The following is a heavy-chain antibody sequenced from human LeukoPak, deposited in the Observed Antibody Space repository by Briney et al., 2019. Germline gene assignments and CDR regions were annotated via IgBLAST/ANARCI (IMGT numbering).Heavy chain of an antibody. CDR1: RYPTSRGYY. CDR2: GYYSGST. Sequence: SETLSLTCAASRYPTSRGYYWGWLPPPPGNWLECIGSGYYSGSTYYNPSLKSRVTISVDPSDKQFSLRLTSVTAADTAVYYCARFAGHLSNAYYFDYWGQGTLVTVSS. J-gene: IGHJ4*02. CDR3: ARFAGHLSNAYYFDY. D-gene: IGHD2-21*01. V-gene: IGHV4-38-2*01.